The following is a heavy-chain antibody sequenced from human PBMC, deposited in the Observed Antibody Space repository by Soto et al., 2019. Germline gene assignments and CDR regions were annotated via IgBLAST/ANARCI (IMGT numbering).Heavy chain of an antibody. J-gene: IGHJ4*02. CDR1: GFTFSNYA. Sequence: VGSLRLSCTASGFTFSNYAMHWVRQAPGKGLEWVAMISYDVTNKNYADSVKGRFTVSRDNSKNTLYLQMNSLRAGDTAVYYCAKGSYSGIYSDFDYWGQGTLVTVSS. V-gene: IGHV3-30*18. D-gene: IGHD1-26*01. CDR2: ISYDVTNK. CDR3: AKGSYSGIYSDFDY.